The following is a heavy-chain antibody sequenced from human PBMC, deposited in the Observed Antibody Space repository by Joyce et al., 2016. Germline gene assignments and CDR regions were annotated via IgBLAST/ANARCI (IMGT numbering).Heavy chain of an antibody. CDR2: MNPNTCKT. CDR3: ARGSPDRGWYDVWSGYHVRYGLDV. CDR1: GYTFTSYE. V-gene: IGHV1-8*03. J-gene: IGHJ6*02. Sequence: QVQLVQSGAEVKKPGASVKVSCQASGYTFTSYEINWVRQANGQGLEWMGWMNPNTCKTGYAQKFQGSVIITRNTSISTAYMEVSSLTSEDTAVYYCARGSPDRGWYDVWSGYHVRYGLDVWGQGTTVTVSS. D-gene: IGHD3-3*01.